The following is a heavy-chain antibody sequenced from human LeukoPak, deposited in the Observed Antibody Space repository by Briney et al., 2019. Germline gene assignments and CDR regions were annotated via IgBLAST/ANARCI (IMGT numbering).Heavy chain of an antibody. CDR1: GYTFTSYG. CDR2: ISAYNGNT. Sequence: ASVKVSCKASGYTFTSYGISWVRQAPGQGLEWMGWISAYNGNTNCAQKLQGRVTMTTDTSTSTAYMELRSLRSDDTAVYYCARDSPPYSSGPYYFDYWGQGTLVTVSS. V-gene: IGHV1-18*01. D-gene: IGHD6-19*01. CDR3: ARDSPPYSSGPYYFDY. J-gene: IGHJ4*02.